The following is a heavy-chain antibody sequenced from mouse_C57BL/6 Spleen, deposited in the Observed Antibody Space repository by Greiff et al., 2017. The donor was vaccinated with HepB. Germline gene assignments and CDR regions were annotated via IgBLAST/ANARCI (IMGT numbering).Heavy chain of an antibody. Sequence: VQLQQSGPELVKPGASVKISCKASGYAFSGSWMNWVKQRPGKGLEWIGRIYPGDGDTNYNGKFKGKATLTADKSSSTAYMQLSSLTSEDSAVYYCARGGDNSYGSSRFAYWGQGTLVTVSA. D-gene: IGHD1-1*01. V-gene: IGHV1-82*01. CDR1: GYAFSGSW. CDR2: IYPGDGDT. CDR3: ARGGDNSYGSSRFAY. J-gene: IGHJ3*01.